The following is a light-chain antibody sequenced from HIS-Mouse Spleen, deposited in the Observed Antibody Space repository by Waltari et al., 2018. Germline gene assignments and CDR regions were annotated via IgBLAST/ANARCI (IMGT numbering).Light chain of an antibody. CDR1: QSVSSN. CDR3: QQYNNWPIFT. Sequence: EIVMTQSPATLSVSPGERATLSCRASQSVSSNLAWYQQKPGQAPRLLIYGASTRATGIPARFSGSGSGKEFTLTISSMQSEDFAVYYCQQYNNWPIFTFGPGTKVDIK. CDR2: GAS. J-gene: IGKJ3*01. V-gene: IGKV3-15*01.